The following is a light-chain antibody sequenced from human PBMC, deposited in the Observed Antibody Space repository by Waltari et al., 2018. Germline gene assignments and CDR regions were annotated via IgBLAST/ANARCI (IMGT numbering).Light chain of an antibody. J-gene: IGKJ2*01. V-gene: IGKV1-5*03. CDR1: QSVGTW. Sequence: DIKITQSPSTSCASVIYRVTISCRASQSVGTWLAWYQQKPGKAPKLLIYMASSLESGVPSRFSASGSGTDFTLTISSLQPDDFATYSCQQYSSFSTFGQGTKV. CDR3: QQYSSFST. CDR2: MAS.